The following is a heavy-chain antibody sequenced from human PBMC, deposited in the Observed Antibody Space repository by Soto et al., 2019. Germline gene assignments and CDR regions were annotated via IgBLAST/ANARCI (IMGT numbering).Heavy chain of an antibody. CDR2: ILPLLKVP. V-gene: IGHV1-69*04. CDR1: GDTLNTYS. Sequence: QVLLVQSGAEVKKPGSSVKVSCKTSGDTLNTYSLSWVRQAPGRGLEWMGRILPLLKVPTYAQTFQGRVTITADKYTSNVFMELGSLRSEDTACYYRARDQIGCSTVLCALEYWGEGTLVTVSS. CDR3: ARDQIGCSTVLCALEY. J-gene: IGHJ4*02. D-gene: IGHD2-15*01.